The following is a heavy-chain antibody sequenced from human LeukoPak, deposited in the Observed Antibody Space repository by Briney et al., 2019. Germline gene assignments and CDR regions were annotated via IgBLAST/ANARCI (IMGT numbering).Heavy chain of an antibody. CDR1: GFTFSSYW. CDR3: AREKTTDYYYYMDV. CDR2: IKQDGSEK. D-gene: IGHD4-11*01. V-gene: IGHV3-7*01. J-gene: IGHJ6*03. Sequence: PGGSLRLSCAASGFTFSSYWMSWVRQAPGKGLEWVANIKQDGSEKCYVDSVKGRFTISRDNAKNSLYLQMNSLRAEDTAVYYCAREKTTDYYYYMDVWGKGTTVTVSS.